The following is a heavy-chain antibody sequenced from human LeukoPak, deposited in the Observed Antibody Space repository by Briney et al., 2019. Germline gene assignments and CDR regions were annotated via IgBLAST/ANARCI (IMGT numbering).Heavy chain of an antibody. V-gene: IGHV1-18*01. CDR2: ISAYNGNT. CDR3: ARVHYDFWSGYYLP. D-gene: IGHD3-3*01. Sequence: ASVKVSCKASGYTFTSYGISWVRQAPGQGLEWMGWISAYNGNTNYAQKFQGRVTITTDESTSTAYMELSSLRSEDTAVYYCARVHYDFWSGYYLPWGQGTLVTVSS. J-gene: IGHJ5*02. CDR1: GYTFTSYG.